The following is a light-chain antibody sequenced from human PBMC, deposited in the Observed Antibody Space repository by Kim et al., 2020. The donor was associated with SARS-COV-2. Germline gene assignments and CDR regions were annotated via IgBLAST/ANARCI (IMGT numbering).Light chain of an antibody. CDR1: KLGEKY. V-gene: IGLV3-1*01. CDR3: QAWDTSTVV. J-gene: IGLJ2*01. CDR2: EDI. Sequence: VSPGQKASITCSGEKLGEKYTYWDQQQPGQSPVLVIYEDIKRPSGIPERFSGSNSGNTATLTISGTQAIDEADYYCQAWDTSTVVFGGGTQLTVL.